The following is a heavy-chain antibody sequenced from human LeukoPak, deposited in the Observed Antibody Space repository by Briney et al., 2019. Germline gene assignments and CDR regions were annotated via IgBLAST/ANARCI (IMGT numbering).Heavy chain of an antibody. V-gene: IGHV4-59*01. Sequence: NPSETLSLTCTVSGGSISSYYWSWIRQPPGKGLEWIGYIYYSGSTNYNPSLKSRVTISVDTSKNQFSLKLSSVTAADTAVYYCARSNIAVAGNDYWGQGTLVTVSS. CDR2: IYYSGST. CDR3: ARSNIAVAGNDY. D-gene: IGHD6-19*01. CDR1: GGSISSYY. J-gene: IGHJ4*02.